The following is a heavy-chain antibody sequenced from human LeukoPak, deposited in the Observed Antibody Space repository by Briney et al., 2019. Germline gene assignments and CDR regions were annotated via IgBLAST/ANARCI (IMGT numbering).Heavy chain of an antibody. D-gene: IGHD2-21*02. CDR2: ISSSSSYI. V-gene: IGHV3-21*04. Sequence: GGSLRLSCAASGFTFSSYSMNWVRQAPGKGLEWVSSISSSSSYIYYAGSVKGRFTISRDNSRNTLYLQMNSLRVEDTAVYYCAKGPVVTLDSWGQGALVTVSS. J-gene: IGHJ4*02. CDR1: GFTFSSYS. CDR3: AKGPVVTLDS.